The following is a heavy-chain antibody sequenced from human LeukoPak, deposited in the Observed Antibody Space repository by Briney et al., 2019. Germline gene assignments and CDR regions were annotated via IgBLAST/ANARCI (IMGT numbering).Heavy chain of an antibody. J-gene: IGHJ5*02. Sequence: PSETLSLTCTVSGGSISSSSYYWGWIRQPPGKGLEWIGSIYYSGSTYYNPSLKSRVTISVDTSKNQFSLKLSSVTAADTAVYYCARVSALWFGESHLDPWGQGTLVTVSS. CDR2: IYYSGST. D-gene: IGHD3-10*01. CDR1: GGSISSSSYY. CDR3: ARVSALWFGESHLDP. V-gene: IGHV4-39*07.